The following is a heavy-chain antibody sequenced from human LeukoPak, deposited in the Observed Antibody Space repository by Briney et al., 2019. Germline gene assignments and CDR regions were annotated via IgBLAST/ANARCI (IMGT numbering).Heavy chain of an antibody. D-gene: IGHD1-26*01. CDR3: ARKGSQWDLLVDH. J-gene: IGHJ4*02. Sequence: GGSLRLSCAASGFTVSSNYMTWVRQAPGKGLEWISSITSSSRYIYYADSVEGRFTISRDNAKNSLFLQMNSLRADDTDFYYCARKGSQWDLLVDHWGQGTLVTVSS. CDR1: GFTVSSNY. CDR2: ITSSSRYI. V-gene: IGHV3-21*01.